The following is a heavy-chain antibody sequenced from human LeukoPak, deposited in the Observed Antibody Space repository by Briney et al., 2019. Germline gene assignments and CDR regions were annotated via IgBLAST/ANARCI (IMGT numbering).Heavy chain of an antibody. Sequence: SETLSLTCTVSGGSISSYYWSLIRQPPGKGLEWIGYIYYTGGTNYNNSPKSRDTISVDTSKNHFSLKLSSVTAADTAVYFCAKYGNSGWVIDNWGQGTLVTVSS. CDR1: GGSISSYY. CDR2: IYYTGGT. CDR3: AKYGNSGWVIDN. J-gene: IGHJ4*02. V-gene: IGHV4-59*08. D-gene: IGHD6-19*01.